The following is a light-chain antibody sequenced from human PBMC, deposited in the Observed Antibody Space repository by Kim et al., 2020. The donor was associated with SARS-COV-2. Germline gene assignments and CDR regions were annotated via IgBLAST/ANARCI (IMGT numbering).Light chain of an antibody. CDR3: HQSHSLPYT. CDR1: ESMSSS. V-gene: IGKV6D-21*02. CDR2: YTS. Sequence: PGEKVTITCRASESMSSSLHWYQLKPDQSPKLLIKYTSQSISGVPSRFSGSGSGTDFTLTINSLEAEDAAAYYCHQSHSLPYTFGQGTKLEI. J-gene: IGKJ2*01.